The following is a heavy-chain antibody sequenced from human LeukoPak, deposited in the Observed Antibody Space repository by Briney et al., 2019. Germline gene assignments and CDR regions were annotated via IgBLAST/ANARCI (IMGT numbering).Heavy chain of an antibody. CDR2: IYYGENT. J-gene: IGHJ4*02. CDR3: ARRDDSSGYHKIFDY. Sequence: SETLSLTCTVSGGSISSGPYYWGWIRQPPGKGLEWIGNIYYGENTYYNPSLKSRVTISIDTSKDQFYLKPSSLTAADTAVYFCARRDDSSGYHKIFDYWGPGTLVTVSS. D-gene: IGHD3-22*01. CDR1: GGSISSGPYY. V-gene: IGHV4-39*01.